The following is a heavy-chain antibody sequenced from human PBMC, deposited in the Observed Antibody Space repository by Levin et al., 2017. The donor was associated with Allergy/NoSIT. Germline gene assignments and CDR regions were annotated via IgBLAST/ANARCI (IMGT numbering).Heavy chain of an antibody. CDR3: ARWIAASGTIYYYFDL. CDR2: IHYSGTA. Sequence: SETLSLTCNVSGDSINDGSHYWGWIRQHPGKGLEWIGYIHYSGTAHYNPSLKSRVVISIDPSKSQFSLSLTSLTAADTAVYFCARWIAASGTIYYYFDLWGRGTLVTVSS. J-gene: IGHJ2*01. V-gene: IGHV4-31*03. CDR1: GDSINDGSHY. D-gene: IGHD1-7*01.